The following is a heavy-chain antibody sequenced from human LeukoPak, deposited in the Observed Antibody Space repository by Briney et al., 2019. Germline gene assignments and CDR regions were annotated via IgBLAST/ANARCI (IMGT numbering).Heavy chain of an antibody. J-gene: IGHJ3*02. CDR3: ASGYCGGACQLGGVDM. Sequence: PSETLSLTCTVSGGSISTYCWSWIRQPAGKGLEWIGHIYTSGSTNYNPSLKSRVTMSVDTSGNQFSLKLSSVTAADTAVYYCASGYCGGACQLGGVDMWGQGTMVTVSS. CDR1: GGSISTYC. V-gene: IGHV4-4*07. CDR2: IYTSGST. D-gene: IGHD2-21*02.